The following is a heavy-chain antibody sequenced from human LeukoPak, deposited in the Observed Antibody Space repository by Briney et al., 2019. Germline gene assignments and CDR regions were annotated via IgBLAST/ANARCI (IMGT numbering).Heavy chain of an antibody. J-gene: IGHJ5*02. CDR2: IYYSGST. CDR3: ARGGFRTIFGVVRKYNWFDP. V-gene: IGHV4-31*03. CDR1: GGSIGSGDYY. Sequence: SETLSLTCTVSGGSIGSGDYYWSWIRQHPEKGLEWIVYIYYSGSTYYNPSLKSRVTISGDTSKNQFSLELSSVTAADTAVYYCARGGFRTIFGVVRKYNWFDPWGQGTLVTVSS. D-gene: IGHD3-3*01.